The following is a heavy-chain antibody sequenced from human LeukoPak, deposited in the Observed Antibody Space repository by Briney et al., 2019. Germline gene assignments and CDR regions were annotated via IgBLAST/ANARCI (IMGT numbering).Heavy chain of an antibody. D-gene: IGHD4-11*01. J-gene: IGHJ4*02. Sequence: GGSLRLSCAASGFTFSIYAMSWVRQAPGKGLEWVSALSGSGVTTKYADSVRGRFTISRDNSKNTPYPQMNSLRAEDTAVYYCAKDPSWAVTTVKDYWGQGTLVTVSS. CDR3: AKDPSWAVTTVKDY. V-gene: IGHV3-23*01. CDR1: GFTFSIYA. CDR2: LSGSGVTT.